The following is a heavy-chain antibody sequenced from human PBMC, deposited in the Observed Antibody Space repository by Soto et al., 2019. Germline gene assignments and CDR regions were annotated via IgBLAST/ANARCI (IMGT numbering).Heavy chain of an antibody. CDR2: IWYDGSNK. CDR3: AREASQNIAARANLPGGY. D-gene: IGHD6-6*01. CDR1: GFTFSSYG. V-gene: IGHV3-33*01. J-gene: IGHJ4*02. Sequence: GGSLRLSCAASGFTFSSYGMHWVRQAPGKGLEWVAVIWYDGSNKYYADSVKGRFTISRDNSKNTLYLQMNSLRAEDTAVYYCAREASQNIAARANLPGGYWGQGTLVTVSS.